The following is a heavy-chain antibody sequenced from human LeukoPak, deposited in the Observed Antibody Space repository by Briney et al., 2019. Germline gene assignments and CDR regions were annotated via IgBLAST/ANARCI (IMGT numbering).Heavy chain of an antibody. J-gene: IGHJ4*02. CDR3: ARDSLREQWLDFDY. CDR1: GDSVSAYY. V-gene: IGHV4-59*02. CDR2: IYYSGST. D-gene: IGHD6-19*01. Sequence: SETLSLTCSVSGDSVSAYYWNWIRQPAGKGLEWIGYIYYSGSTKYNPSLKSRVTISVDASKTQFSLKLNSVTAADTAVYYCARDSLREQWLDFDYWGQGTLVTVSS.